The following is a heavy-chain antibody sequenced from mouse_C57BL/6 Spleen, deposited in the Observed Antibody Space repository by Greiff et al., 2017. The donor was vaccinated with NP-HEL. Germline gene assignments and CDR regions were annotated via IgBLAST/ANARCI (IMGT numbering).Heavy chain of an antibody. CDR3: ARYDDGYFYFDY. V-gene: IGHV1-54*01. D-gene: IGHD2-3*01. CDR1: GYAFTNYL. CDR2: INPGSGGT. Sequence: QVHVKQSGAELVRPGTSVKVSCKASGYAFTNYLIEWVKQRPGQGLEWIGVINPGSGGTNYNEKFKGKATLTADKSSSTAYMQLSSLTSEDSAVYFCARYDDGYFYFDYWGQGTTLTVSS. J-gene: IGHJ2*01.